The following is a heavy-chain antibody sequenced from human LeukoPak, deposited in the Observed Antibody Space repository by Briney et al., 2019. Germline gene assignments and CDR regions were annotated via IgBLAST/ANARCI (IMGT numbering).Heavy chain of an antibody. CDR1: GFTFSSYG. CDR2: ISYDGSNK. V-gene: IGHV3-30*18. D-gene: IGHD4-17*01. J-gene: IGHJ5*02. CDR3: AKDTSPDDYGDYVWGLDP. Sequence: GGSLRLSCAASGFTFSSYGMHWVRQAPGKGLEWVAVISYDGSNKYYADSVKGRFTISRDNSKNTLYLQMNSLRAEDTAVYYCAKDTSPDDYGDYVWGLDPWGQGTLVTVSS.